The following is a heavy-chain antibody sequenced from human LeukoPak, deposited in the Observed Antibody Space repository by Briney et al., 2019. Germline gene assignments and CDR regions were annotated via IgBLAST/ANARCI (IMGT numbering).Heavy chain of an antibody. V-gene: IGHV4-34*01. Sequence: SETLSLTCTVSGGSISSYYWSWIRQPPGKGLEWIGEINHSGSTNYNPSLKSRVTISVDTSKNQFSLKLSSVTAADTAVYYCASSYYYYDSSGFYAFDIWGQGTMVTVSS. CDR2: INHSGST. CDR1: GGSISSYY. J-gene: IGHJ3*02. CDR3: ASSYYYYDSSGFYAFDI. D-gene: IGHD3-22*01.